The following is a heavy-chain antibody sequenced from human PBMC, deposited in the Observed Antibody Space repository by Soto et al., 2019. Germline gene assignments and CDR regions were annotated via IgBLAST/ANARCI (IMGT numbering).Heavy chain of an antibody. CDR3: ARGPSMSEFDY. Sequence: SETLSLTCAVSGGSISSCGYSWSWVRQPPGKGLEWIGYIYHSGSTYYNPSLKSRVTISVDRSKNQFSLKLSSVTAADTAVYYCARGPSMSEFDYWGQGTLVTVSS. D-gene: IGHD3-10*02. J-gene: IGHJ4*02. CDR2: IYHSGST. CDR1: GGSISSCGYS. V-gene: IGHV4-30-2*01.